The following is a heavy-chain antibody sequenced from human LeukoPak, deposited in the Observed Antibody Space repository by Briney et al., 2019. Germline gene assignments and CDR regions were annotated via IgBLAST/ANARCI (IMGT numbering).Heavy chain of an antibody. J-gene: IGHJ5*02. CDR2: INSDGSST. D-gene: IGHD6-13*01. V-gene: IGHV3-74*01. CDR1: GFTFSSYW. Sequence: GGSLRLSCAASGFTFSSYWMHWVRQAPGKGLVWVSHINSDGSSTTYADSVKGRFTISRDNAKNTLYLQMNGLRAEGTAVYYCARDSAAGFNWFDPWGQGTLVTVSS. CDR3: ARDSAAGFNWFDP.